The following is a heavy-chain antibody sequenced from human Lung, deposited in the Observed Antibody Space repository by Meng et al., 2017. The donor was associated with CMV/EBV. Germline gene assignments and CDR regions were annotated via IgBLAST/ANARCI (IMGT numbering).Heavy chain of an antibody. CDR2: ICPTTGYT. D-gene: IGHD2-8*02. CDR1: GFTFSDYY. J-gene: IGHJ4*02. V-gene: IGHV3-11*05. Sequence: QVQLVGCGGGLVKSGGSXXXXCTGSGFTFSDYYMSWIRQAPGKGLEWVSYICPTTGYTEYADSVKGRFTISRDNAKNSLFLQMNSLRSEDTAVYYCARDFSLYRTSGVQWGQGTLVTVSS. CDR3: ARDFSLYRTSGVQ.